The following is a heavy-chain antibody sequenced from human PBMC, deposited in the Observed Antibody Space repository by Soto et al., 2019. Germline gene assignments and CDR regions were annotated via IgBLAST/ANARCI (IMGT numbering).Heavy chain of an antibody. CDR3: ARVYCTNGVCFDY. CDR2: INPNSGGT. V-gene: IGHV1-2*02. CDR1: VYTFTGYY. J-gene: IGHJ4*02. D-gene: IGHD2-8*01. Sequence: ASVKVSCKASVYTFTGYYIHWVRQAPGQGLEWMGWINPNSGGTNYAQKFQGRVTMTRDASISTAYMELSRLRSDDTAVYYCARVYCTNGVCFDYWGQGTLVTVSS.